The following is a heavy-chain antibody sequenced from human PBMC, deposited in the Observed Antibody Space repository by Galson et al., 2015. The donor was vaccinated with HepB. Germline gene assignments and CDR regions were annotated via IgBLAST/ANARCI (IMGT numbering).Heavy chain of an antibody. CDR3: AHSNCGGDCYHFDY. V-gene: IGHV2-5*02. D-gene: IGHD2-21*02. CDR1: GFSLSTSGVG. CDR2: IYWDDDK. Sequence: PALVKPTQTLTLTCTFSGFSLSTSGVGVGWIRQPPGKALEWLALIYWDDDKRYSPSLKSRLTITKDTSKNQVVLTMTNMDPVDTATFYCAHSNCGGDCYHFDYWGQGTLVTVSS. J-gene: IGHJ4*02.